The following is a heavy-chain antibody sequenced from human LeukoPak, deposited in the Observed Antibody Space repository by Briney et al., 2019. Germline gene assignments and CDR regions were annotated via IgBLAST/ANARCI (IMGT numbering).Heavy chain of an antibody. CDR2: INPNSGGT. V-gene: IGHV1-2*02. CDR3: ARDPMLLRQLPENWFDP. Sequence: GASVKVSCKASGYTFTGYYMHWVRQAPGQGLEWMGWINPNSGGTNYAQKFQGRVTMTRDASISTAYMELSRLRSDDTAVYYCARDPMLLRQLPENWFDPWGQGTLVTVSS. D-gene: IGHD2-2*01. J-gene: IGHJ5*02. CDR1: GYTFTGYY.